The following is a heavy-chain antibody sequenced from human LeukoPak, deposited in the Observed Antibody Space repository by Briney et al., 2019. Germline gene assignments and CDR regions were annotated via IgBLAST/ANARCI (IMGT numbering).Heavy chain of an antibody. CDR2: INPNSGGT. D-gene: IGHD5-12*01. J-gene: IGHJ4*02. Sequence: ASVKVSCKASGYTFTGYYMHWVRQAPEQGLEWMGWINPNSGGTNYAQKFQGRVTMTRDTSISTAYMELSRLRSDDTAVYYCARVPKEGGYDKDFDYWGQGTLVTVSS. CDR1: GYTFTGYY. CDR3: ARVPKEGGYDKDFDY. V-gene: IGHV1-2*02.